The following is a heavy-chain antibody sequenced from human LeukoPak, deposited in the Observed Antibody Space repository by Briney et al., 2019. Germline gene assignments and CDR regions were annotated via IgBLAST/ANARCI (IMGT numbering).Heavy chain of an antibody. J-gene: IGHJ3*02. CDR3: AKATCSGANCFSNSRDAFDI. CDR2: IRYDGSNK. V-gene: IGHV3-30*02. D-gene: IGHD2-15*01. Sequence: EAGGSLRLSCAASGITFSDFGMHWVRQAPGKGLEWMAIIRYDGSNKYYADSVKGRFTISRDNSQNTMYLQMNSLRAEDTAVYYCAKATCSGANCFSNSRDAFDIWGQGTMVTVSS. CDR1: GITFSDFG.